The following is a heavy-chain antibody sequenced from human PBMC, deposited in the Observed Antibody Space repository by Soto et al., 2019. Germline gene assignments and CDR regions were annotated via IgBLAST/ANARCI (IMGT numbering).Heavy chain of an antibody. CDR3: AKDLLTIFGVVIGTFDY. J-gene: IGHJ4*02. CDR1: GFTFSSYA. D-gene: IGHD3-3*01. V-gene: IGHV3-23*01. CDR2: ISGSGGST. Sequence: GGSLRLSCAASGFTFSSYAMSWVRQAPGKGLEWVSAISGSGGSTYYADSVKGRFTISRDNSKNTLYLQMNSLRAEDTAVYYCAKDLLTIFGVVIGTFDYWGQGTLVTVSS.